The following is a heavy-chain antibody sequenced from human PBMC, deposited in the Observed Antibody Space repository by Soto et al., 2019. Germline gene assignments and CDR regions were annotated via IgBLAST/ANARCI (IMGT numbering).Heavy chain of an antibody. CDR1: GFTFSNYA. CDR2: ISGGGDST. CDR3: AKERLARGFDY. V-gene: IGHV3-23*01. J-gene: IGHJ4*02. Sequence: EVQLLDSGGGLVQPGGSLRLSCAASGFTFSNYAMNWVRQAPGKGLEWVLGISGGGDSTYYADSVKGRFTISRDNSKNTLVWQMNSLRAEDTAVYYCAKERLARGFDYWGQGTLVTVSS.